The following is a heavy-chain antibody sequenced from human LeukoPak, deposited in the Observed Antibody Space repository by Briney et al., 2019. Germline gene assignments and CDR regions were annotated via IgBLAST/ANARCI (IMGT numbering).Heavy chain of an antibody. Sequence: KPSETLSLTCTVSGGSISSGSYYWSWIRQPAGKGLEWIGRIYTSGSTNYNPSLKSRVTISVDTSKNQFSLKLSSVTAADTAVYYCARSNWGSGPPFDYWGQGTLVTVSS. V-gene: IGHV4-61*02. CDR2: IYTSGST. CDR1: GGSISSGSYY. J-gene: IGHJ4*02. CDR3: ARSNWGSGPPFDY. D-gene: IGHD7-27*01.